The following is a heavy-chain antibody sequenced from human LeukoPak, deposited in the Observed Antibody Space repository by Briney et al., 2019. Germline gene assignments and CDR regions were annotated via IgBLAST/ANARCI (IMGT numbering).Heavy chain of an antibody. CDR2: IYYSGST. J-gene: IGHJ4*02. V-gene: IGHV4-59*01. CDR1: GGSISSYY. D-gene: IGHD3-22*01. CDR3: ARTNAYYYDSSGYPLFDY. Sequence: SVTLSLTCTVSGGSISSYYWSWIRQPPGKGLEWIGYIYYSGSTNYNPSLKSRVTISVDTSQNQFSLKLSSVTAADTAVYYCARTNAYYYDSSGYPLFDYWGQGTLVTVSS.